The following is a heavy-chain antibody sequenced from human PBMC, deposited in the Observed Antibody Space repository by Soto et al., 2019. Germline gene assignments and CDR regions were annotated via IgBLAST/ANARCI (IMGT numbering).Heavy chain of an antibody. CDR1: GFTFSSYA. J-gene: IGHJ4*02. CDR3: ASIAIGSYPTLFDY. D-gene: IGHD1-26*01. CDR2: ISYDGSNK. V-gene: IGHV3-30-3*01. Sequence: GGSLRLSCAASGFTFSSYAMHWVRQAPGKGLEWVAVISYDGSNKYYADSVKGRFTISRDNSKNTLYLQMNSLRAEDTAVYYCASIAIGSYPTLFDYWGQGTLVTVSS.